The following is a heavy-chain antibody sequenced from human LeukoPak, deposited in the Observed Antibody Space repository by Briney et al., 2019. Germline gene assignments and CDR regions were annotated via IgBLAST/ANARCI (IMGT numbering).Heavy chain of an antibody. CDR3: VRDRLHAFDF. CDR2: ISSNSGNT. V-gene: IGHV1-18*01. Sequence: GASVKVSCKASGYTFTSNGISWVRQAPGQGLEWMGWISSNSGNTKYAQKLQDRVILTTDTSTTTAYMELRSLRSDDTAIYYCVRDRLHAFDFRGHGTLVTVSS. D-gene: IGHD6-25*01. J-gene: IGHJ3*01. CDR1: GYTFTSNG.